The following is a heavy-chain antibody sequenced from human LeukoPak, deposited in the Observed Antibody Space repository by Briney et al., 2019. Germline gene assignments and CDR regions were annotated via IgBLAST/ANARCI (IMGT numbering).Heavy chain of an antibody. V-gene: IGHV3-30*02. CDR1: GFTFSSYG. J-gene: IGHJ3*02. Sequence: PGGSLRLSCAVSGFTFSSYGMHWVRQAPGKGLEGVAVIWYDGGNKYYADSVKGRLTISRDNSKNTLYLQMNSLRAEDTAMYYCAKDRYCSGGSCYYDAFDIWGQGTMVTVSS. D-gene: IGHD2-15*01. CDR2: IWYDGGNK. CDR3: AKDRYCSGGSCYYDAFDI.